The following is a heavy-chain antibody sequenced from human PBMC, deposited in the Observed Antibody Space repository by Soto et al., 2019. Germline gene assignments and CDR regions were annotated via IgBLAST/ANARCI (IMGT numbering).Heavy chain of an antibody. D-gene: IGHD2-21*02. Sequence: SETLSLTCTVSGGSISSGGYYWSWIRQHPGKGLEWIGYIYYSGSTYYNPSLKSRVTISVDTSKNQFSLKLSSVTAADTAVYYCAREAYAVVTAIGPLFDYWGQGTLVTVSS. J-gene: IGHJ4*02. V-gene: IGHV4-31*03. CDR3: AREAYAVVTAIGPLFDY. CDR1: GGSISSGGYY. CDR2: IYYSGST.